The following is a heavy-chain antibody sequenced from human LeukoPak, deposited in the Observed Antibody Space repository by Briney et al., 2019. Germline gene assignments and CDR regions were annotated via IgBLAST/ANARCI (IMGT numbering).Heavy chain of an antibody. CDR1: GFTFSSYG. Sequence: PGGSLRLSCAASGFTFSSYGMHWVRQAPGKALEWVAFIRYDGSNKYYADSVKGLFTISRDNSKNTLYLQMNSLRAEDTAVYYCAKDDYDSSGYYSRFDYWGQGTLVTVSS. CDR2: IRYDGSNK. CDR3: AKDDYDSSGYYSRFDY. J-gene: IGHJ4*02. V-gene: IGHV3-30*02. D-gene: IGHD3-22*01.